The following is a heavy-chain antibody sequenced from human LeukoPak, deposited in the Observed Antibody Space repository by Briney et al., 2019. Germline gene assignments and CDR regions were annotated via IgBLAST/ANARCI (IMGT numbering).Heavy chain of an antibody. CDR1: GGNIITYA. CDR3: ASHYYYDRSGYSQYYFDS. Sequence: SVKVSCKASGGNIITYAISWVRQAPGQGLEWMGMIIPLFGTTNYAPKFQGRVTITADRSTSTVYMELSSLRSEDTVVFFCASHYYYDRSGYSQYYFDSWGQGTLVTVSS. V-gene: IGHV1-69*06. D-gene: IGHD3-22*01. J-gene: IGHJ4*02. CDR2: IIPLFGTT.